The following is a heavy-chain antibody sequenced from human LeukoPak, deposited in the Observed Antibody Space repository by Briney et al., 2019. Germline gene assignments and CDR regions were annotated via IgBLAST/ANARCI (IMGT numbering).Heavy chain of an antibody. CDR3: APYDYGLNNVDY. CDR1: GFTFDDYA. D-gene: IGHD4-17*01. CDR2: ISWNSGSI. J-gene: IGHJ4*02. Sequence: GRSLRLSCAASGFTFDDYAMHWVRQAPGKGLEWVSGISWNSGSIGYADSVKGRFTISRDNAKNSLYLQMNSLRAEDTAVYYCAPYDYGLNNVDYWGQGTLVTVSS. V-gene: IGHV3-9*01.